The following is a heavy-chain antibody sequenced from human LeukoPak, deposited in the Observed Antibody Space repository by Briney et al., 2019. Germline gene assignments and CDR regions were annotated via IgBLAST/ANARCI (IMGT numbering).Heavy chain of an antibody. CDR3: ARTTYYYDSSGPFDY. V-gene: IGHV1-69*05. CDR2: IIPIFGTA. CDR1: GGTFSSYA. Sequence: SVKVSCKASGGTFSSYAISWVRQAPGQGLEWMGRIIPIFGTANYAQKFQGRVTITTDESTSTAYMELSSLRSEDTAVYYCARTTYYYDSSGPFDYWGQGTLVTVSS. J-gene: IGHJ4*02. D-gene: IGHD3-22*01.